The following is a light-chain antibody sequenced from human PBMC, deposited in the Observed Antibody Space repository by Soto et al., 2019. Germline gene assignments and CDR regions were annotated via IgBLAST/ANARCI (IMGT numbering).Light chain of an antibody. CDR1: FSDVGGYDY. J-gene: IGLJ3*02. CDR3: SSHPRGSTRV. CDR2: EVT. Sequence: QSALTQPASVSGSPGQSIAISCTGTFSDVGGYDYVSWYQQPPDKAPKLMSYEVTKRPSGVSNRFSGSKSGNTASLTISGLQPDDEADYYCSSHPRGSTRVFGSGTKLTVL. V-gene: IGLV2-14*01.